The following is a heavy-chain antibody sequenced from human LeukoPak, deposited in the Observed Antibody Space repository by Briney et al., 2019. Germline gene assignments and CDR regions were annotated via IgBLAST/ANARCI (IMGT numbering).Heavy chain of an antibody. CDR2: IYTSGSS. CDR3: ARDHPSYYYDSSGYYFDY. Sequence: PSETLSLTCTVSGGSISSYYWSWIRQPAGKGLEWIGRIYTSGSSNYNPSLKSRVTMSIDTSKNQFSLELSSVTAADTAVYYCARDHPSYYYDSSGYYFDYWGQGTLVTVSS. D-gene: IGHD3-22*01. V-gene: IGHV4-4*07. CDR1: GGSISSYY. J-gene: IGHJ4*02.